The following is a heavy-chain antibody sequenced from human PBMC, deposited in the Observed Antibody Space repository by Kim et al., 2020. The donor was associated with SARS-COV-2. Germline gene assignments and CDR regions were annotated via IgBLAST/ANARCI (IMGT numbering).Heavy chain of an antibody. V-gene: IGHV4-31*03. CDR1: GGSISSGGYY. Sequence: SETLSLTCTVSGGSISSGGYYWSWIRQHPGKGLEWIGYIYYSGSTYYNPSLKSRVTISVDTSKNQFSRKLSSVTAADTAVYYCARVRGRGVIISYWGQGTLVTVSS. CDR3: ARVRGRGVIISY. J-gene: IGHJ4*02. CDR2: IYYSGST. D-gene: IGHD3-10*01.